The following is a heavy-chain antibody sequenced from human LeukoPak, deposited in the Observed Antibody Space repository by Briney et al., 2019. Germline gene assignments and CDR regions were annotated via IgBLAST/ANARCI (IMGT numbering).Heavy chain of an antibody. D-gene: IGHD1-26*01. Sequence: PGGSLRLSCAASEFTFSSYEMNWVRQAPGKGPEWISFISSRGSSIYYADSVKGRFTISRDNAKNSLYLQMNSLRAEDTAVYYCARDSGSNRGFDYWGQGTLVTVSS. J-gene: IGHJ4*02. CDR3: ARDSGSNRGFDY. V-gene: IGHV3-48*03. CDR2: ISSRGSSI. CDR1: EFTFSSYE.